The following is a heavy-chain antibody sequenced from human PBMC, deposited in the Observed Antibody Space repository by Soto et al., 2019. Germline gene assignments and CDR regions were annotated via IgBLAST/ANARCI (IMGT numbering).Heavy chain of an antibody. CDR1: GFTFRNYG. Sequence: GGSLRLSCAASGFTFRNYGMSWVRQAPGKGLEWVSYIGIGSSTTYYADSVKGRFTISRDNAKSISTAYLQWSSLKASDTAMYYCARLPARGYSYGTPFDYWGQGTLVTVSS. J-gene: IGHJ4*02. D-gene: IGHD5-18*01. V-gene: IGHV3-48*04. CDR3: ARLPARGYSYGTPFDY. CDR2: IGIGSSTT.